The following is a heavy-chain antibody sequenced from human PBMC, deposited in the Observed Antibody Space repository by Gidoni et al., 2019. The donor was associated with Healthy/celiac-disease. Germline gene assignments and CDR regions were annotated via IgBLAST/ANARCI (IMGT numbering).Heavy chain of an antibody. D-gene: IGHD6-19*01. Sequence: EVQVLESGGGLVQPGGSLRLSCAASGFTFSSYAMSWVRQAPGKGLEWVSGISGSGAGSTYYADSVKGRFTISRDNSKNTLYLQMNSLRAEDTAVYYCANSGWSWGSDYWGQGTLVTVSS. CDR2: ISGSGAGST. CDR3: ANSGWSWGSDY. V-gene: IGHV3-23*01. J-gene: IGHJ4*02. CDR1: GFTFSSYA.